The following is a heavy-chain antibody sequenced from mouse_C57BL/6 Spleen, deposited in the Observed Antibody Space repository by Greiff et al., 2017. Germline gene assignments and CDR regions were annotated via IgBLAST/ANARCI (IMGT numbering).Heavy chain of an antibody. V-gene: IGHV1-81*01. Sequence: QVQLKQSGAELARPGASVKLSCKASGYTFTSYGISWVKQRPGQGLEWIGEIYPRSGNTYYNEKFKGKATLTADKSSSTAYMELRSLTSEDSAVYFCARVYGSSYRYFDVWGTGTTVTVSS. CDR2: IYPRSGNT. CDR3: ARVYGSSYRYFDV. J-gene: IGHJ1*03. CDR1: GYTFTSYG. D-gene: IGHD1-1*01.